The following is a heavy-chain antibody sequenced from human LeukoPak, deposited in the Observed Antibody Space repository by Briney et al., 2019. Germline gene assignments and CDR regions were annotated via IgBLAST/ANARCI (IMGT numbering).Heavy chain of an antibody. CDR2: IRYDGSNK. V-gene: IGHV3-30*02. Sequence: GGSLRLSCAASGFTFSSYGMHWVRQAPGKGLEWVAFIRYDGSNKYYADSVKGRFTISRDNSKNTLYLQMNSLRAEDTAVYYCAKDQAGKTYYDILTGYTGLYYFDYWGQGTLVTVSS. CDR1: GFTFSSYG. CDR3: AKDQAGKTYYDILTGYTGLYYFDY. D-gene: IGHD3-9*01. J-gene: IGHJ4*02.